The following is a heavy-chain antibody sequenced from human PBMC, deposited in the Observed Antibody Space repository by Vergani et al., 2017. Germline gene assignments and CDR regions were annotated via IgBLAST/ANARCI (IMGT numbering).Heavy chain of an antibody. Sequence: EVQLVESGGGLVQPGRSLRLSCTASGFTFGDYAMSWVRQAPGQGLEWVGFIRSKAYGGTTEYAASVKGRFTISRDDSKSIAYLQMNSLKTEDTAVYYCTRERGYYDSSGYKYXFDYWGQGTLVTVSS. V-gene: IGHV3-49*04. D-gene: IGHD3-22*01. J-gene: IGHJ4*02. CDR2: IRSKAYGGTT. CDR3: TRERGYYDSSGYKYXFDY. CDR1: GFTFGDYA.